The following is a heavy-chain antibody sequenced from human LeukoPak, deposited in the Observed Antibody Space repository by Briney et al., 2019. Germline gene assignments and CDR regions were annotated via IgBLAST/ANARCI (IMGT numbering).Heavy chain of an antibody. CDR1: GGSISSYS. Sequence: SETPSLTCIVSGGSISSYSWTWIRQPAGEGLEWIGRIYTSGTTNYNPSLKSRVTMSVDTSKNQFSLKLSSVTAADTAVYYCAGEAGGGYARAFDIWGQGTMVTVSS. CDR3: AGEAGGGYARAFDI. CDR2: IYTSGTT. J-gene: IGHJ3*02. V-gene: IGHV4-4*07. D-gene: IGHD5-12*01.